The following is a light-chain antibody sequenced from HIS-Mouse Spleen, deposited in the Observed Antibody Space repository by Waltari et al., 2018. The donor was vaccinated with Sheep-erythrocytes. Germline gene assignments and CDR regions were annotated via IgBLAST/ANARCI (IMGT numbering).Light chain of an antibody. CDR2: DVS. CDR3: CSYAGSYNYV. J-gene: IGLJ1*01. V-gene: IGLV2-11*01. Sequence: QSALTQPRSVSGSPGQSVTISCPGTSSDVGGYNYVSWYQQHPGKAPKLTIYDVSKRPSGVPDRFSGSKSGNTASLTISGLQAEDEADYYCCSYAGSYNYVFGTGTKVTVL. CDR1: SSDVGGYNY.